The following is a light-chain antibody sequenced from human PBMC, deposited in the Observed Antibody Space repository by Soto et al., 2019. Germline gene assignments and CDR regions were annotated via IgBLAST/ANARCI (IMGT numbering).Light chain of an antibody. Sequence: DIQMTQSPSTLSASVGDRVTITCRASQSISSWLAWYQQKPGKAPKLLIYDASSLESGVPSMFSGSGSGTEFTLTISSLQPDDFATYYCQQSYSIPWTFGQGTKVDIK. CDR3: QQSYSIPWT. V-gene: IGKV1-5*01. CDR1: QSISSW. J-gene: IGKJ1*01. CDR2: DAS.